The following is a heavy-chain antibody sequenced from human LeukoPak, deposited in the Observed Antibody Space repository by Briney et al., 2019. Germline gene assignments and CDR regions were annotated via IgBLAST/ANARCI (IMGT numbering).Heavy chain of an antibody. D-gene: IGHD2-2*01. J-gene: IGHJ4*02. CDR1: GYIFTNYW. Sequence: GESLKISCKGSGYIFTNYWIGWVRQMPGKGLEWVGIIYPGDSDTRYSPSFQGQVIISADKSSSTAYLQWSNLKATDTAMYYCARGSQSSYCSSTSCYIYWGQGSLVTVSS. CDR3: ARGSQSSYCSSTSCYIY. CDR2: IYPGDSDT. V-gene: IGHV5-51*01.